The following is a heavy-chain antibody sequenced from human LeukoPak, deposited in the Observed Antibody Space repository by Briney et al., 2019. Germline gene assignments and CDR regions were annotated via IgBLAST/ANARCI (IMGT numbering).Heavy chain of an antibody. D-gene: IGHD6-19*01. CDR2: IKQDGNEK. J-gene: IGHJ4*02. CDR1: GFTLSSYW. V-gene: IGHV3-7*01. Sequence: GGSLRLSCGVSGFTLSSYWMSWVRQAPGKGLEWVANIKQDGNEKYYVDSVKGRFTISRDNPKNSLYLEMNSLRAEDTAVYFCARVRSGNTWYFDYWGQGTLVTVSS. CDR3: ARVRSGNTWYFDY.